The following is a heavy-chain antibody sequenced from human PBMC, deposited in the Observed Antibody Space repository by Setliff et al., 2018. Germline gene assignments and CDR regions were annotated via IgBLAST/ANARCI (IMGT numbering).Heavy chain of an antibody. CDR2: IYTSGST. CDR3: ASGFYDSSGYYKDY. Sequence: SETLSLTCTVSGGSISSGSCYWSWIRQPAGKGLEWIGRIYTSGSTNYNPSLKSRVTISVDTSKNQFSLKLSSVTAADTAVYYCASGFYDSSGYYKDYWGQGTLVTAPQ. D-gene: IGHD3-22*01. V-gene: IGHV4-61*02. CDR1: GGSISSGSCY. J-gene: IGHJ4*02.